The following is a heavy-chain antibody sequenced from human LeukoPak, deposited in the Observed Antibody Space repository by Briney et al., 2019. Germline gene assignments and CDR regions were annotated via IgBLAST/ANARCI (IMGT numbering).Heavy chain of an antibody. CDR1: GGSISSSSYY. J-gene: IGHJ4*02. CDR2: IYYSGST. CDR3: ANYNYYGSGSPYFDY. V-gene: IGHV4-39*01. D-gene: IGHD3-10*01. Sequence: SETLSLTCTVSGGSISSSSYYWGWIRQPPGKGLEWIGSIYYSGSTYYNPSLKSRVTISVDTSKNQFSLKLSSVTAADTAAYYCANYNYYGSGSPYFDYWGQGTLVTVSS.